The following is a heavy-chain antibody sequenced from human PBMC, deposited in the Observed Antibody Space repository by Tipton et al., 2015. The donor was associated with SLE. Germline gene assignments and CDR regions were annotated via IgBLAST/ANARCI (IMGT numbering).Heavy chain of an antibody. CDR1: GDSVSSNSAAA. J-gene: IGHJ3*02. CDR3: ARVRVGATDDAFDI. CDR2: TYYRSKWYT. V-gene: IGHV6-1*01. Sequence: GLVKPSQTLSLTCAISGDSVSSNSAAAWNWIRQSPSRGLEWLGRTYYRSKWYTDYAESLKSRITIRPDTSKNQVSRQLNSVTPEDTAVYYCARVRVGATDDAFDIWGRGTMVTVSS. D-gene: IGHD1-26*01.